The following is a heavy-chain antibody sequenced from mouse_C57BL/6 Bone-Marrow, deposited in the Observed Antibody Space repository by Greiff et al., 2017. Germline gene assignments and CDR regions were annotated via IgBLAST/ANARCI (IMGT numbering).Heavy chain of an antibody. CDR1: GYTFTSYG. CDR3: ARWDDYVGGYFDY. D-gene: IGHD2-4*01. Sequence: QVQLKESGAELARPGASVKLSCKASGYTFTSYGISWVKQRTGQGLEWIGEIYPRSGNTYYNEKFKGKATLTADKASSTAYMELRSLTSEDSAVYFCARWDDYVGGYFDYWGQGTTLTVSS. CDR2: IYPRSGNT. V-gene: IGHV1-81*01. J-gene: IGHJ2*01.